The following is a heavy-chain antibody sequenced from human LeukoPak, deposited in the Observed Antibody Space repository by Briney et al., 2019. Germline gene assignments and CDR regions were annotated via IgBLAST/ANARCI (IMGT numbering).Heavy chain of an antibody. CDR2: FYYSGRT. Sequence: NPSETLSLTCTVSGGSISSSSHYWSWIRQPPGKRLEWIGFFYYSGRTNYNPSLKSRVTISVDTSKNQFSLKLRSVTAADTAVYYCARVSGYDWESFYDYWGQGTLVTVSS. V-gene: IGHV4-61*01. D-gene: IGHD5-12*01. CDR1: GGSISSSSHY. J-gene: IGHJ4*02. CDR3: ARVSGYDWESFYDY.